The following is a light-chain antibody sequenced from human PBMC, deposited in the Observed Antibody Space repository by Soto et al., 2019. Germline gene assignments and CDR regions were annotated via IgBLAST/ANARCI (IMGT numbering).Light chain of an antibody. Sequence: QSLLTKPASVAGSPGQSITISCIGTSSDVGGYNYVSWYQHHPGKAPKLMIYDVSYRPSGVSNRFSGSKSGNTASLTISGLQAEDEADYDGSSYTRSKTDVFGPGTKATVL. V-gene: IGLV2-14*01. CDR1: SSDVGGYNY. CDR2: DVS. CDR3: SSYTRSKTDV. J-gene: IGLJ1*01.